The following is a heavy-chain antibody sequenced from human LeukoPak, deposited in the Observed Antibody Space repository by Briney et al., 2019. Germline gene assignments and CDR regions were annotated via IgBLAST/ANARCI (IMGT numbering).Heavy chain of an antibody. J-gene: IGHJ6*02. CDR2: ISGSGGST. D-gene: IGHD3-10*01. Sequence: PGGSLRLSCAASGFTFSSYAMSWVRQAPGKGLEWVSAISGSGGSTYYADSVKGRFTISRDNSKNTLYLQMNSLRAEDTAVYYCAKDKARGSGGHYYYYGMDVWGQGTTVTVSS. V-gene: IGHV3-23*01. CDR1: GFTFSSYA. CDR3: AKDKARGSGGHYYYYGMDV.